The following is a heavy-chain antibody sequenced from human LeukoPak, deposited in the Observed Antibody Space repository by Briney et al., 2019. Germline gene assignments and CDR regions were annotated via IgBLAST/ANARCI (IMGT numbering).Heavy chain of an antibody. CDR2: ISYDGGNK. Sequence: SGGSLRLSCAASGFTFSSYAMHWVRQAPGKGLEWVAVISYDGGNKYYADSVKGRFTISRDNSKNTLYLQMNSLRAEDTAVYYCARDGSSGSLSAGYYFDYWGQGTLVTVSS. V-gene: IGHV3-30*04. CDR1: GFTFSSYA. J-gene: IGHJ4*02. D-gene: IGHD6-19*01. CDR3: ARDGSSGSLSAGYYFDY.